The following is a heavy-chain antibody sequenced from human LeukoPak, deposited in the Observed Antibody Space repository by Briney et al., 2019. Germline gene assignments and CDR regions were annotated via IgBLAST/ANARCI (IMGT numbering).Heavy chain of an antibody. CDR1: GYTFTSYG. CDR3: ARDSVAGTLPCDY. Sequence: ASVKVSCKASGYTFTSYGISWVRQAPGQGHEWMGWISAYNGNTNYEKTLQGRVTLTTDTSTSTAYMELRSLRSDDTAVYYCARDSVAGTLPCDYWGQGALVTVSS. CDR2: ISAYNGNT. J-gene: IGHJ4*02. V-gene: IGHV1-18*01. D-gene: IGHD6-19*01.